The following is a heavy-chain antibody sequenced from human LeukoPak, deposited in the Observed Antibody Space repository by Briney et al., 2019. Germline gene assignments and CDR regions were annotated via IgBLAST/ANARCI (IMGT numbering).Heavy chain of an antibody. J-gene: IGHJ6*03. CDR2: IRYDGSNK. CDR1: GFTFSSYG. D-gene: IGHD6-13*01. CDR3: AKASLREQQLVPYYYYYYMDV. V-gene: IGHV3-30*02. Sequence: GGSLRLSCAASGFTFSSYGMHWVRQAPGKGLEWVAFIRYDGSNKYYADSVKGRFTISRDNSKNTLCLQMNGLRAEDTAVYYCAKASLREQQLVPYYYYYYMDVWGKGTTVTVSS.